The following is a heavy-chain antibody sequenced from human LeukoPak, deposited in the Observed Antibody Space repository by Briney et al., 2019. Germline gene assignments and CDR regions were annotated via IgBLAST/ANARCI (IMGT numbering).Heavy chain of an antibody. CDR1: GYTFTEYY. V-gene: IGHV1-2*02. D-gene: IGHD6-6*01. J-gene: IGHJ4*02. CDR3: GRKSAARKTSEFDY. CDR2: IHPNSGGT. Sequence: GASVKVSCKASGYTFTEYYINWVRQAPGQGLEWMGWIHPNSGGTNYGQKFQGRVTMTRDTSISTAYMELSRLTFDDTAVYFCGRKSAARKTSEFDYWGQGTLVIVSS.